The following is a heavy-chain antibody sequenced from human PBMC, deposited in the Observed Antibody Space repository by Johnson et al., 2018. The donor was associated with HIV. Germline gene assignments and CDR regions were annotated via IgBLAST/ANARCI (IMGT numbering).Heavy chain of an antibody. CDR1: GFTFSSYG. CDR2: ISFDGRNK. V-gene: IGHV3-30*04. Sequence: QMQLVESGGGVVQPGKSLRLSCAASGFTFSSYGLHWVRQAPGKGLEWVAVISFDGRNKFYADSVKGRFTISRDNSKNTLYLQMKSLRAEDTAGYYCVRDRSTYSGSDYGWDAFALWGQGTMVTFSS. J-gene: IGHJ3*01. CDR3: VRDRSTYSGSDYGWDAFAL. D-gene: IGHD1-26*01.